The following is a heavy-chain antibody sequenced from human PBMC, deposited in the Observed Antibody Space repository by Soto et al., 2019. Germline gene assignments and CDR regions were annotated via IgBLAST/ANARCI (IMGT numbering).Heavy chain of an antibody. CDR1: GYTFTAYY. D-gene: IGHD5-12*01. CDR3: ARGGSRDGYNPYYYYGMDV. Sequence: ASVKVSCKPSGYTFTAYYLHWVRRALGQGLEWMGKINPSGGSTSYAQKFQGRVTMTRDTSTSTVYMELSSLRSEDTAVYYCARGGSRDGYNPYYYYGMDVWGQGTTVTVSS. J-gene: IGHJ6*02. CDR2: INPSGGST. V-gene: IGHV1-46*01.